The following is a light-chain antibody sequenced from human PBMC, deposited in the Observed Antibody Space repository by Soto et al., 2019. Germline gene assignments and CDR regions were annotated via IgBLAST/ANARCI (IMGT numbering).Light chain of an antibody. Sequence: EIVMTQSPATLSVSPGERATLSYRASHSVNSNLAWYQQKPGQAPRLLIYGASTRATGIPARFSGSRSGTEFTLTISSLQSEDFAVYYCQQYNNWPYTFGQGTKLEIK. CDR3: QQYNNWPYT. CDR1: HSVNSN. V-gene: IGKV3-15*01. CDR2: GAS. J-gene: IGKJ2*01.